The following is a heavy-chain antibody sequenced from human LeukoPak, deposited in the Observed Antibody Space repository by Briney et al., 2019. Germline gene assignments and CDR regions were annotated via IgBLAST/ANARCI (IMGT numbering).Heavy chain of an antibody. CDR2: ISYDGSNK. CDR3: AREDLRGDAYFDY. D-gene: IGHD3-10*01. CDR1: GFTFSSYA. J-gene: IGHJ4*02. V-gene: IGHV3-30*04. Sequence: GGSLRLSCAASGFTFSSYAMHWVRQAPGKGLEPVAVISYDGSNKYYADSVKGRFTISRDKSKATLYLQINGLGTEDTAVYYCAREDLRGDAYFDYWGQGTLVTVSS.